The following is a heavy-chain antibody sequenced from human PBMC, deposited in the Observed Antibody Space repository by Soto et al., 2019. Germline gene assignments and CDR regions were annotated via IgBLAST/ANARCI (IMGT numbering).Heavy chain of an antibody. J-gene: IGHJ6*02. CDR3: ARDRVGYDILTGWRYYYYYYGMDV. CDR1: GFTFSSYG. D-gene: IGHD3-9*01. V-gene: IGHV3-33*01. CDR2: IWYDGSNK. Sequence: QVQLVESGGGVVQPGRSLRLSCAASGFTFSSYGMHWVRQAPGKGLEWVAVIWYDGSNKYYADSVKGRFTISRDNSKNKLYLQMNSLRAEDMAVYYCARDRVGYDILTGWRYYYYYYGMDVWGQGTTVTVSS.